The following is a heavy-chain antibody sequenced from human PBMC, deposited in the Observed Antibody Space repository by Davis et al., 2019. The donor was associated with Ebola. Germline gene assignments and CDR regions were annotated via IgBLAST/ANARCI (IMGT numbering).Heavy chain of an antibody. Sequence: GGSLRLSCAASGFTFSSYAMHWVRQAPGKGLEWVAVISYDGSNKYYADSVKGRFTISRDNSKNTLYLQMNSLRAEDTAVYYCAKDSGYYGNFDYWGQGTLVTVSS. J-gene: IGHJ4*02. CDR1: GFTFSSYA. CDR2: ISYDGSNK. CDR3: AKDSGYYGNFDY. D-gene: IGHD3-10*01. V-gene: IGHV3-30-3*02.